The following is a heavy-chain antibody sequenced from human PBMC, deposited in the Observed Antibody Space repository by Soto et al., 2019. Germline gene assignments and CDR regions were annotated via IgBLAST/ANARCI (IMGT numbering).Heavy chain of an antibody. CDR1: GFTFSSYA. J-gene: IGHJ3*01. CDR2: ITSNGGST. D-gene: IGHD3-10*01. Sequence: PGGSLRLSCAASGFTFSSYAMHWVRQAPGKGLEYVSAITSNGGSTYYPDSMNGRFTIFRDNSDNTLYLQMTSLRPEDTAFYYCVKAFSARCNSAKAFDAWGQGTMVTVSS. CDR3: VKAFSARCNSAKAFDA. V-gene: IGHV3-64D*06.